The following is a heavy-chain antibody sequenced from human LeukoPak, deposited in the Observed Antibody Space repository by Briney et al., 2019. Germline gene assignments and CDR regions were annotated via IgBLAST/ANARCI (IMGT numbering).Heavy chain of an antibody. CDR1: GFTFTTYW. CDR3: ATGKTATLPVY. Sequence: GGSLRLSCAASGFTFTTYWMHWVRQAPGKGLVWVSRINIDGTITNYADSVEGRFTISRDNAKNTLYLQMNSLRAEDTAVYYCATGKTATLPVYWGQGTLVTVSS. J-gene: IGHJ4*02. D-gene: IGHD2-15*01. V-gene: IGHV3-74*01. CDR2: INIDGTIT.